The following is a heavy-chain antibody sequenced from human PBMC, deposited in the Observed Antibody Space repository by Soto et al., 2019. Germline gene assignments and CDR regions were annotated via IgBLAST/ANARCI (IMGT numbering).Heavy chain of an antibody. Sequence: PSETLSLTCSVSGFAISRGYYWSWVRQPPGKGLEWIGSIYPSVSSYHNPSLATRLRLSIDTSKNQFTLNLTSVTAVDTALYFCAREKVGTTFFDNWGQGIQVTVSS. J-gene: IGHJ4*02. CDR3: AREKVGTTFFDN. V-gene: IGHV4-38-2*02. CDR2: IYPSVSS. D-gene: IGHD1-1*01. CDR1: GFAISRGYY.